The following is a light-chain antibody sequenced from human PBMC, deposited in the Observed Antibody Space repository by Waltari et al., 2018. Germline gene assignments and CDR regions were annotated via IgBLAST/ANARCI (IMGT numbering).Light chain of an antibody. CDR1: QSVLYSSNNKNY. V-gene: IGKV4-1*01. CDR3: QQYYSKPLT. Sequence: DIVMTQSPDSLAVSLGERATINCKSSQSVLYSSNNKNYLAWYQQKPGQPPKLLIYWASTRESGVPDRFSGSGSETDFTLTISSLQAEDVAVYYCQQYYSKPLTFGGGTKLEIK. CDR2: WAS. J-gene: IGKJ4*01.